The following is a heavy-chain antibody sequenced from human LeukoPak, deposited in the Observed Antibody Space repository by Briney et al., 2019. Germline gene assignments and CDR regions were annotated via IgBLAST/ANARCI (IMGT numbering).Heavy chain of an antibody. Sequence: GGSLRLSCAASGFTFSSYSMNWVRQAPGKGLEWVSSISSSSSYIYYADSVKGRLTISRDNAKNSLYLQMNSLRAEDTAVYYCAGSQGDFGNAFDIWGQGTMVTVSS. CDR3: AGSQGDFGNAFDI. J-gene: IGHJ3*02. D-gene: IGHD3-3*01. V-gene: IGHV3-21*01. CDR2: ISSSSSYI. CDR1: GFTFSSYS.